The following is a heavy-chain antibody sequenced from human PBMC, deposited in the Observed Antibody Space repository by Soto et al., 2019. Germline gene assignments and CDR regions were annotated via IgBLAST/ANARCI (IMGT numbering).Heavy chain of an antibody. CDR2: IYWDDDK. CDR3: AHTEEGVFCKSTSSPGGVFDF. CDR1: GFSLSTSGVG. Sequence: SGPTLVNPTQTLTLTCTFSGFSLSTSGVGVGWIRQPPGKALEWLALIYWDDDKRYSPSLKSRLTITKDTSKNQVVLTMTNMDRVDTATFYWAHTEEGVFCKSTSSPGGVFDFGGQGTMVTVS. J-gene: IGHJ3*01. D-gene: IGHD2-2*01. V-gene: IGHV2-5*02.